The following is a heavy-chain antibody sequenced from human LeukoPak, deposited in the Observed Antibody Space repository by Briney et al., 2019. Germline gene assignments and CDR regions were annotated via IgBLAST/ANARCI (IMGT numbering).Heavy chain of an antibody. D-gene: IGHD3-22*01. CDR2: INPSGGST. V-gene: IGHV1-46*01. CDR1: GYTFTSYY. Sequence: GASVKVSCKASGYTFTSYYMHWVRQAPGQGLEWMGIINPSGGSTGYAQKFQGRVTMTRDTSTSTVYMELSSLRSEDTAVYYCARDFPNYYDSSGYIDYWGQGTLVTVSS. J-gene: IGHJ4*02. CDR3: ARDFPNYYDSSGYIDY.